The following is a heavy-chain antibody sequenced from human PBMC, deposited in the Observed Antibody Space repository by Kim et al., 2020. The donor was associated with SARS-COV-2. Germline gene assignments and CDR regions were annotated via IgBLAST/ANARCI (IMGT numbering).Heavy chain of an antibody. Sequence: GGSLRLSCAASGFTFSSHSMNWVRQAPGKGLEWVSSISSSSSSTYYTDSVKGRFTISRDNAKNSLYLQMNSLRAEDTAVYYCAKSLVRGVDWFDAWGQGTLVTVSS. V-gene: IGHV3-21*01. D-gene: IGHD3-10*01. CDR1: GFTFSSHS. J-gene: IGHJ5*02. CDR2: ISSSSSST. CDR3: AKSLVRGVDWFDA.